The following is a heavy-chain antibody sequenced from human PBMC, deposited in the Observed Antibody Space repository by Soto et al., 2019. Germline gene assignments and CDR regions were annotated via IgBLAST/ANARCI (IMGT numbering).Heavy chain of an antibody. J-gene: IGHJ4*02. V-gene: IGHV5-51*01. D-gene: IGHD1-1*01. CDR2: IYPGDSGT. CDR1: GYSFTSYW. CDR3: ASQPRNDGSSRDYYFDY. Sequence: GESLKISCKGSGYSFTSYWIGWVRQMPGKGLEWMGIIYPGDSGTRYSPSFQGQVTISADKSISTAYLQWSSLRASDTAIYYCASQPRNDGSSRDYYFDYWGQGTLVTVSS.